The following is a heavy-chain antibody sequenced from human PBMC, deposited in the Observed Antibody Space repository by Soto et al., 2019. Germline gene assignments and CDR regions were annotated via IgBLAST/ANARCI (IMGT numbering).Heavy chain of an antibody. Sequence: EVQLLESGGGLVQPGGSLRLSCAASGFTFSSYAMSWVRQAPGKGLQWVSATSGSGGSAYYADSVKGRFTMSRDNSKNTLYLQRNSLRAEDTAVYYCAKDLQQRQQLDNWFDPWGQGTLVTVSS. CDR1: GFTFSSYA. CDR2: TSGSGGSA. CDR3: AKDLQQRQQLDNWFDP. D-gene: IGHD6-13*01. V-gene: IGHV3-23*01. J-gene: IGHJ5*02.